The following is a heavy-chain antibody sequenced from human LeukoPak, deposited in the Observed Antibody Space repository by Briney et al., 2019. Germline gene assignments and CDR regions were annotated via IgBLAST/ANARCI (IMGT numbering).Heavy chain of an antibody. CDR2: ISGGGDST. J-gene: IGHJ4*02. Sequence: GGSLRLSCAASGFTFSNYAMAWVRQAPGKGLEWVSAISGGGDSTYYADSVKGRFTISRDNSKNTLYLQLNSLRAEDTAVFYCAKDYCANGVCYTAYFDYWGQGTPVTVSS. D-gene: IGHD2-8*01. CDR3: AKDYCANGVCYTAYFDY. V-gene: IGHV3-23*01. CDR1: GFTFSNYA.